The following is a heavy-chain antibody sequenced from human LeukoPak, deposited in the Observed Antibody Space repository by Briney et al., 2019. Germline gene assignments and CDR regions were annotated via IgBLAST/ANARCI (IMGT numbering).Heavy chain of an antibody. CDR2: IYYSGST. V-gene: IGHV4-59*01. J-gene: IGHJ4*02. Sequence: SETLSLTCTVSGGSISSYYWSWIRQPPGKGLEWIGYIYYSGSTNCNPFLKSRVTISVDTSKNQFSLKLSSVTAADTAVYYCARGEYSNDYWGQGTLVTVSS. CDR1: GGSISSYY. D-gene: IGHD4-11*01. CDR3: ARGEYSNDY.